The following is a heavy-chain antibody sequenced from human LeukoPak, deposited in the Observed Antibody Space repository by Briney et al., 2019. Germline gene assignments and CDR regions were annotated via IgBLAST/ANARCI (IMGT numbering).Heavy chain of an antibody. CDR2: INPSGGST. CDR3: ARESPLLHDAFDI. CDR1: GYTFTSYY. Sequence: GASVKVSCKASGYTFTSYYMHWVRQAPGQGLEWMGIINPSGGSTSYAQKFQGRVTVTRDTSTSTVYMELSSLRSEDTAVYYCARESPLLHDAFDIWGQGTMVTVSS. D-gene: IGHD2-15*01. J-gene: IGHJ3*02. V-gene: IGHV1-46*01.